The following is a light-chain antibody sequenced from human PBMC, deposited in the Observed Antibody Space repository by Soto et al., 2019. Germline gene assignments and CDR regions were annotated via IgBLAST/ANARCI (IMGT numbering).Light chain of an antibody. CDR2: DVT. CDR3: SSYTTSSTYV. CDR1: SSDVGAYNY. V-gene: IGLV2-14*03. J-gene: IGLJ1*01. Sequence: QSALTQPASVSGSPGQSITISCTGTSSDVGAYNYVSWHQQHPGKAPKLMIYDVTNRPSGVSNRFSGSKSGYTASLTISGLQAEDEADYYCSSYTTSSTYVFGTGTKVTVL.